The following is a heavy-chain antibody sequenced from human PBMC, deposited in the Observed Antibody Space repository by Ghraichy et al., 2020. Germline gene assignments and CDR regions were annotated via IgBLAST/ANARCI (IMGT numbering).Heavy chain of an antibody. CDR3: ARDGCTITTFTFYGMDV. D-gene: IGHD2-8*01. V-gene: IGHV1-2*02. Sequence: GWLNPNRGGTNYAQKFQGRVTMTRDTSLSTAYMELSRLRSDDTAVYYCARDGCTITTFTFYGMDVWGQGTTVTVS. CDR2: LNPNRGGT. J-gene: IGHJ6*02.